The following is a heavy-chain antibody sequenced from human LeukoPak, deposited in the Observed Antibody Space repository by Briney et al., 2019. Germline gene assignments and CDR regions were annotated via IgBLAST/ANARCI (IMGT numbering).Heavy chain of an antibody. D-gene: IGHD1-14*01. V-gene: IGHV3-11*01. CDR1: GFTFSDYY. CDR3: ARWYDYYYGMDV. CDR2: ISSSGSTI. Sequence: GGSLRLSCAASGFTFSDYYMSWIRHAPGKGLEWVSYISSSGSTINYADSVKGRFTISTDNAKNSLYLQMNSLRAEDTAVYYCARWYDYYYGMDVWGQGTTVTVSS. J-gene: IGHJ6*02.